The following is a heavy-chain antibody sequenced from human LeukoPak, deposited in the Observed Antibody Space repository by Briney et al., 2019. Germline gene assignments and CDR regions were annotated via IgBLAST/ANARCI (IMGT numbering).Heavy chain of an antibody. J-gene: IGHJ4*02. Sequence: ASVKVSCKASGYTFTSYAMHWVRQAPGQRLEWMGWINAGNGNTKYSQKFQGRVTITRDTSASTAYMELSSLRSEDTAVYYCARESGLRQQLYDYWGQGTLVTVSS. CDR3: ARESGLRQQLYDY. V-gene: IGHV1-3*01. D-gene: IGHD6-13*01. CDR2: INAGNGNT. CDR1: GYTFTSYA.